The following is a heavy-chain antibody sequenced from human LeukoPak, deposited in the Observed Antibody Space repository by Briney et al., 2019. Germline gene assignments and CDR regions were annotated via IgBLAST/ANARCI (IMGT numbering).Heavy chain of an antibody. CDR2: IYSGGST. CDR1: EFSVGSNY. Sequence: SGGSLRLSCAASEFSVGSNYMTWVRQAPGKGLEWVSLIYSGGSTYYADSVKGRFTISRDNSKNTLYLQMNSLRAEDTAVYYCARDSYGDANFDSWGQGTLVTVSS. J-gene: IGHJ4*02. V-gene: IGHV3-66*01. D-gene: IGHD4-17*01. CDR3: ARDSYGDANFDS.